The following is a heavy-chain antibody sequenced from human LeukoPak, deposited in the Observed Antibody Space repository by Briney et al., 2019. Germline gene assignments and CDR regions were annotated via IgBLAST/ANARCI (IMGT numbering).Heavy chain of an antibody. D-gene: IGHD3-10*01. V-gene: IGHV3-30*02. CDR3: AKGSGDRTRDPHYYMDV. J-gene: IGHJ6*03. CDR2: IRYDGSNK. Sequence: GGSLRLSCAASGFTFSSYGMHWVRQAPGKGLEWVAFIRYDGSNKYYADSVKGRFTISRDNSKNTLYLQMNSLRAEDTAVYYCAKGSGDRTRDPHYYMDVWGKGTTVTISS. CDR1: GFTFSSYG.